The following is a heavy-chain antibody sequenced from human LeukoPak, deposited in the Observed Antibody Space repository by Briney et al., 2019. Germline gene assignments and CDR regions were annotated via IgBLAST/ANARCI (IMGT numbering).Heavy chain of an antibody. J-gene: IGHJ4*02. Sequence: ASVKVSCKVSGGTFSSYPISWVRQAPGQRLEWMGWINAGNGNTKYSQKFQGRVTITRDTSASTAYMELSSLRSEDTAVYYCARAAAFSGSGWYYDFDYWGQGTLVTVSS. CDR3: ARAAAFSGSGWYYDFDY. D-gene: IGHD6-19*01. CDR1: GGTFSSYP. CDR2: INAGNGNT. V-gene: IGHV1-3*01.